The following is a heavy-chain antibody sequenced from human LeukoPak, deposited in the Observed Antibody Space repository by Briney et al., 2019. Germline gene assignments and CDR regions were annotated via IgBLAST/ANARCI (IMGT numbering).Heavy chain of an antibody. CDR3: TTVPTYYYDSSGYGDY. CDR2: ISGSGGST. J-gene: IGHJ4*02. Sequence: GGSLRLSCAASGFTFSSYAMSWVRQAPGKGLEWVSAISGSGGSTYYADSVKGRFTISRDNSKNTLYLQMNSLKTEDTAVYYCTTVPTYYYDSSGYGDYWGQGTLVTVSS. D-gene: IGHD3-22*01. V-gene: IGHV3-23*01. CDR1: GFTFSSYA.